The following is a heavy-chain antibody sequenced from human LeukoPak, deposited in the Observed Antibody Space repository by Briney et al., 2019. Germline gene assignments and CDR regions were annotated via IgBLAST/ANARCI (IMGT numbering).Heavy chain of an antibody. CDR2: ISSSGSTI. Sequence: GGSLRLSCAASGFTFSDYYMSWIRQAPGKGLEWVSYISSSGSTIYYADSVKGRFTISRDNAKNSLSLQMNSLRAEDTAVYYCARAISYDFWSGHFDYWGQGTLVTVSS. V-gene: IGHV3-11*04. D-gene: IGHD3-3*01. CDR1: GFTFSDYY. J-gene: IGHJ4*02. CDR3: ARAISYDFWSGHFDY.